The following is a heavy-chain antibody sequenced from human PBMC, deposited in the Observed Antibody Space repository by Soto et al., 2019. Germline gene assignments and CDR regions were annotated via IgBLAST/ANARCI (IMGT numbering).Heavy chain of an antibody. V-gene: IGHV3-30-3*01. D-gene: IGHD2-2*02. CDR3: ERARNLYCSSTSCYTHHYYYYGMDV. J-gene: IGHJ6*02. CDR1: GFTFSSYA. Sequence: QVQLVESGGGVVQPGRSLRLSCAASGFTFSSYAMHWVRQAPGKGLEWVAVISYDGSNKYYADSVKGRFTISRDNSKNTLYLQINSLRAEDTAVYYCERARNLYCSSTSCYTHHYYYYGMDVWGQGTTVTVSS. CDR2: ISYDGSNK.